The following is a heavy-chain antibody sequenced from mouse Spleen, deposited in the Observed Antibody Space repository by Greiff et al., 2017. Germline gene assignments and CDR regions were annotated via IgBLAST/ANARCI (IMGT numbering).Heavy chain of an antibody. CDR1: GYTFTSYW. J-gene: IGHJ4*01. V-gene: IGHV1-69*02. D-gene: IGHD1-1*01. CDR3: ATYGSSNGRYYAMDY. CDR2: IDPSDSET. Sequence: QVQLQQPGAELVKPGAPVKLSCKASGYTFTSYWMNWVKQRPGRGLEWIGRIDPSDSETHYNQKFKDKATLTVDKSSSTAYIQLSSLTSEDSAVYYCATYGSSNGRYYAMDYWGQGTSVTVSS.